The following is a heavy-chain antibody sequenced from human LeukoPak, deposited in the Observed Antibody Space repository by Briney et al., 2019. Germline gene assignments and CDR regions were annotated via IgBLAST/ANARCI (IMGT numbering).Heavy chain of an antibody. D-gene: IGHD4-11*01. J-gene: IGHJ4*02. Sequence: PGRSLRRSCAASGFTFSSYGMHWVRQAPGKGLEWVAVISYDGSNKYYADSVKGRFTISRDNSKNTLYLQMNSLRAEDTAVYYCARDDYHPWAFDYWGQGTLVTVSS. CDR2: ISYDGSNK. CDR1: GFTFSSYG. V-gene: IGHV3-30*03. CDR3: ARDDYHPWAFDY.